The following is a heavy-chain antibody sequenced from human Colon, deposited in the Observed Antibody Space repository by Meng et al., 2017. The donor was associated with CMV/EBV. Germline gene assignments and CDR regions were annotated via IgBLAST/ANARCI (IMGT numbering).Heavy chain of an antibody. CDR3: ARVGGNSDMDV. D-gene: IGHD4-23*01. J-gene: IGHJ6*02. CDR2: ISDTGHTL. Sequence: GESLKISCAASGFTFGDYYVSWIRQAPGQGLEWVSYISDTGHTLYYADSVQGRFTVSRDNAKSSLYLEMQSLRVEDTAVYYCARVGGNSDMDVWGQG. CDR1: GFTFGDYY. V-gene: IGHV3-11*01.